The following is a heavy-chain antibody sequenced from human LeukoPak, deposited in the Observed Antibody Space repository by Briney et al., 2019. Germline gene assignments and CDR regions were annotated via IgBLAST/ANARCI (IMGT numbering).Heavy chain of an antibody. V-gene: IGHV5-51*01. D-gene: IGHD3-16*01. CDR2: MYPGDSDT. J-gene: IGHJ4*02. CDR3: ARLLGPSDRYYFEY. CDR1: GYSFNSYL. Sequence: GESLKISCKASGYSFNSYLIGWVRQMPGKGXXXXXXMYPGDSDTKYSPSFQGQVTISADKSITTAYLQWSSLKASDTAMYYCARLLGPSDRYYFEYWGQGTLVTVSS.